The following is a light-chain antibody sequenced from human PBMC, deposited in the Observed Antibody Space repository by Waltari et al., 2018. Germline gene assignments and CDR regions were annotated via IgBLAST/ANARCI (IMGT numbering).Light chain of an antibody. CDR1: SSDIGGYNY. Sequence: QSALTQPASVSGSPGQSITISCTGTSSDIGGYNYVSWFQQHPGRAPKLIIYGVNNRPSGISNRFSGSKSGNTASLTISGLQAEDESHYYCTSYTTSFTGVFGGGTKLTVL. J-gene: IGLJ2*01. V-gene: IGLV2-14*03. CDR2: GVN. CDR3: TSYTTSFTGV.